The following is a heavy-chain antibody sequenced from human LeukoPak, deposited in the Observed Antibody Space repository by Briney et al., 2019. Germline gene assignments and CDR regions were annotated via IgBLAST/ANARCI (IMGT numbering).Heavy chain of an antibody. CDR1: GFIVSNNY. CDR2: INQDGSEK. D-gene: IGHD3-16*01. CDR3: ASGGHLDY. J-gene: IGHJ4*02. Sequence: GGSLRLSCAASGFIVSNNYMSWVRQAPGKGLQWVANINQDGSEKHYVDSVKGRFTISRDNAENSLYLQMNSLRAEDTAVYYCASGGHLDYWGQGALVTVAS. V-gene: IGHV3-7*03.